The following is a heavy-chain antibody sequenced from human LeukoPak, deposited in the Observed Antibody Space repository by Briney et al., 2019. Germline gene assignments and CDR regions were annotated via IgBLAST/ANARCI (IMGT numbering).Heavy chain of an antibody. D-gene: IGHD4-23*01. J-gene: IGHJ4*02. CDR3: ASGYGGNSATFDY. V-gene: IGHV3-30*01. Sequence: GGSLRLSCAASGFTFSRYAMHWVRQAPGKGLEWVAVISYDGRNKYYADSVKGRFTISRDNSKNTLYLQMNSLRAEDTAVYYCASGYGGNSATFDYWGQGTLVTVSA. CDR2: ISYDGRNK. CDR1: GFTFSRYA.